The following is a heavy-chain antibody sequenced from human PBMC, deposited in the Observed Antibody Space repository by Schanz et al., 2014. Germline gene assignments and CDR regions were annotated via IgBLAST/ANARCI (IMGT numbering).Heavy chain of an antibody. CDR3: AKAGSGWSTAGYYY. D-gene: IGHD6-19*01. Sequence: EVQLVESGGVVVQPGGSLRLSCSASGFTFSSYSMYWVRQAPGKGLEWVSIIYTDGSTYYADSVRDRFTISRDNSNNTVYLQMNTLRAEDTAVYYCAKAGSGWSTAGYYYWGQGTLVAVSS. CDR2: IYTDGST. CDR1: GFTFSSYS. V-gene: IGHV3-66*01. J-gene: IGHJ4*02.